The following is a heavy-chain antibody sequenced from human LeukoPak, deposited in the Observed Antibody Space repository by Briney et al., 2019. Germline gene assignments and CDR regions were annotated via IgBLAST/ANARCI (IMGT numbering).Heavy chain of an antibody. CDR2: INPNSGGT. J-gene: IGHJ5*02. D-gene: IGHD5-18*01. Sequence: GASVKVSCKASGYTFTGYYMHWVRQAPGQGLVWMGWINPNSGGTNYAQKFQDRVTMTRDTSISTAYMELSRLRSDDTAVYYCARVVQGYSYGPNWSDPWGQGTLVTVSS. CDR3: ARVVQGYSYGPNWSDP. V-gene: IGHV1-2*02. CDR1: GYTFTGYY.